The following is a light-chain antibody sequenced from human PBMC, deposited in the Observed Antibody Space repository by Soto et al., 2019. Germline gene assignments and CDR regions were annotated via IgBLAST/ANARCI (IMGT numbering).Light chain of an antibody. Sequence: QSVLTQPPSVSGAPGQRVTISCTGSSSNTGADYDVHWYQHLPGSAPKLLIYDNNIRPSGVPDRFSGSKSGTSASLAITGLQAEEEGDYYCQSYDSSLSNLVVFGGGTKVTVL. J-gene: IGLJ2*01. CDR1: SSNTGADYD. CDR2: DNN. CDR3: QSYDSSLSNLVV. V-gene: IGLV1-40*01.